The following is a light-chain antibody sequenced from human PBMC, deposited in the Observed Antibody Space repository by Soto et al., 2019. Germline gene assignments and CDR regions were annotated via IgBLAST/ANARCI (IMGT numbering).Light chain of an antibody. V-gene: IGKV1-5*03. CDR1: QSVSRW. Sequence: DIQMTQSPSTLSASVGDRVTITCRASQSVSRWLAWYQQKPGKAPKLLIYKASTLESGVPSRFRGSGFWKEFPLAIRSPEPYYFATYFCQKENDNWAFGQGTKVDIK. J-gene: IGKJ1*01. CDR2: KAS. CDR3: QKENDNWA.